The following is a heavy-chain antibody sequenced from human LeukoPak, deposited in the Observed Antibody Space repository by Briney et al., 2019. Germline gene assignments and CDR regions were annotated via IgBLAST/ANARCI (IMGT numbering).Heavy chain of an antibody. CDR3: ARGSLVVAASYYFDY. J-gene: IGHJ4*02. D-gene: IGHD2-15*01. Sequence: ASVKVSCKASGYTFTSYYMHWVRQAPGQGLEWMGIINPSGGSTSYAQKFQGRVTMNRETSTSTVYMELSSLRSEDTAVYYCARGSLVVAASYYFDYWGQGTLVTVSS. CDR1: GYTFTSYY. V-gene: IGHV1-46*01. CDR2: INPSGGST.